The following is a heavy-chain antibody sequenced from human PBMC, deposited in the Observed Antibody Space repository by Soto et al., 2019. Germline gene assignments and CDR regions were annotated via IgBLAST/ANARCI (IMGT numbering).Heavy chain of an antibody. CDR2: INPSGGAT. J-gene: IGHJ6*02. V-gene: IGHV1-46*01. CDR1: GYTFSSYR. D-gene: IGHD2-15*01. Sequence: QVQLVQSGAEVKKPGASVKISCKASGYTFSSYRMHWVRQAPGQGLEWMGIINPSGGATTYAQKCQGRVTVNRDTSTSTVYMELSSLTSDDTAVYHCAKDPQCGSGGSCYIVYYYYGMDVWGQGTTVTVSS. CDR3: AKDPQCGSGGSCYIVYYYYGMDV.